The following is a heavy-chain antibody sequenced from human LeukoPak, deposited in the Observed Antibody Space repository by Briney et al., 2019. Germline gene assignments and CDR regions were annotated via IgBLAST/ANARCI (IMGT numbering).Heavy chain of an antibody. D-gene: IGHD7-27*01. J-gene: IGHJ4*02. CDR1: GFTFGSYW. CDR2: INLDGKKT. V-gene: IGHV3-7*03. Sequence: GGSLRLSCAASGFTFGSYWMTWVRQSPGKGLESVAMINLDGKKTYYVDSVKGRFTISRGNAKNSLFLQMNGLRVDDTAIYYCTRDPGWGRLDYWGQGALVTVSS. CDR3: TRDPGWGRLDY.